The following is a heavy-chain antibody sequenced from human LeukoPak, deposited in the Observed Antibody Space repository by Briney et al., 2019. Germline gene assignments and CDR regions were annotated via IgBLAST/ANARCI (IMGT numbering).Heavy chain of an antibody. D-gene: IGHD5-12*01. CDR2: IIPILGIA. CDR1: GGTFSSYA. J-gene: IGHJ4*02. Sequence: SVKVSCKASGGTFSSYAISWVRQAPGQGLEWMGRIIPILGIANYAQKFQGRVTITADKSTSTAYMELSSLRSEDTAVYYCARDRGEWLRRTNYFDYWGRGTLVTVSS. CDR3: ARDRGEWLRRTNYFDY. V-gene: IGHV1-69*04.